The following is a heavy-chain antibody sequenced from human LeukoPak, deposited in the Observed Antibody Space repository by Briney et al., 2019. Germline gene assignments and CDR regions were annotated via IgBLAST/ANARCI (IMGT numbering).Heavy chain of an antibody. V-gene: IGHV3-66*01. Sequence: GGSLRLSCAASGFTVSSNYMSWVRQAPGKGLEWVSVIYSGGSTYYADSVKGRFTISRDNARNSLFLQMNGLRAEDTAIYYCARVPLSRCSSGDCFPTFDNWGQGTLVTVSS. J-gene: IGHJ4*02. CDR1: GFTVSSNY. D-gene: IGHD2-21*02. CDR2: IYSGGST. CDR3: ARVPLSRCSSGDCFPTFDN.